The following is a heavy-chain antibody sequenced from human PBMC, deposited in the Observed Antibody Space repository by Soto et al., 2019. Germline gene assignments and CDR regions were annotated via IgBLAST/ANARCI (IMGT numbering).Heavy chain of an antibody. D-gene: IGHD2-15*01. J-gene: IGHJ6*02. V-gene: IGHV4-30-4*01. CDR1: GGSISSGDYY. Sequence: QVQLQESGPGLVKPSQTLSLTCTVSGGSISSGDYYWSWIRQPPGKGLEWIGYIYYSGSTYYNPSLKSRVTISVDTSKNQFSLKLSSVTAADTAVYYCARVIVGSGGSSFMDVWGQGTTVTVSS. CDR3: ARVIVGSGGSSFMDV. CDR2: IYYSGST.